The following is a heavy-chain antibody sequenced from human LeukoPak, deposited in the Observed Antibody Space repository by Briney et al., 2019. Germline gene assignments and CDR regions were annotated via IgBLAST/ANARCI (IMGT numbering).Heavy chain of an antibody. Sequence: PSETLSLTCTVFGGSINSYYWSWLRQPPGKGLEWIGYISYSGSTNYNPSLKSRVTISVDTSKNQFFLKLSSVTAADTAIYYCARNAVGLGYWGQGSLVTVSS. D-gene: IGHD6-19*01. V-gene: IGHV4-59*01. J-gene: IGHJ4*02. CDR2: ISYSGST. CDR1: GGSINSYY. CDR3: ARNAVGLGY.